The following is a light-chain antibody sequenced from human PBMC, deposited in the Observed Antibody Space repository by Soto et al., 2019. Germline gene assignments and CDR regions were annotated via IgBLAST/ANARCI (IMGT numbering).Light chain of an antibody. V-gene: IGLV2-14*03. CDR1: SSDVGAYDY. CDR2: DVN. J-gene: IGLJ2*01. Sequence: QSALTQPASVSGSPGQSITISCTGTSSDVGAYDYVSWYQQHPGRAPKLMIYDVNHRPSGVSNRFSGSKSGNTASLTISGLQGEDEADYYCSSYSTSTGVLFGGGTKLTVL. CDR3: SSYSTSTGVL.